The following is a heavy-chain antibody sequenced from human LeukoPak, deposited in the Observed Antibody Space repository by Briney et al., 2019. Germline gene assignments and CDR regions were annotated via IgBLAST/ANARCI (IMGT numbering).Heavy chain of an antibody. J-gene: IGHJ4*02. Sequence: GGSLRLSCAASGFTFSSYAMSWVRQAPGKGLEWVSAISGSGGSTYYADSVKGRFTISRDNSKNTLYLQMNSLRAEDTAVYYCANPVVQLVVVPAAVDYWGQGTLVTVSS. V-gene: IGHV3-23*01. CDR3: ANPVVQLVVVPAAVDY. CDR2: ISGSGGST. CDR1: GFTFSSYA. D-gene: IGHD2-2*01.